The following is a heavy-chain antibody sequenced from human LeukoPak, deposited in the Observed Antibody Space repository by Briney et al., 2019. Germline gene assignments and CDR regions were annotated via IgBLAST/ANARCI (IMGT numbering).Heavy chain of an antibody. CDR1: GFTFSSYA. V-gene: IGHV3-23*01. D-gene: IGHD3-10*01. CDR3: AKVQQITMVRGVIVAPFDY. CDR2: ISGSGAST. Sequence: GGSLRLSCAASGFTFSSYAMSWVRQAPGKGLEWVSGISGSGASTYYADSVKGRFTISRDNSKNTPYLQMNSLRAEDTAVYYCAKVQQITMVRGVIVAPFDYWGQGTLVTVSS. J-gene: IGHJ4*02.